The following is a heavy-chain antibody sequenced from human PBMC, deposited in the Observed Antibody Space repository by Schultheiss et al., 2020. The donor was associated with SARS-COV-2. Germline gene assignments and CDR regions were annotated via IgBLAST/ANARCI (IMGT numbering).Heavy chain of an antibody. V-gene: IGHV4-31*03. D-gene: IGHD4-11*01. CDR3: ARTGLQIDY. CDR2: IYDSGST. J-gene: IGHJ4*02. CDR1: GGSISSGTYY. Sequence: SETLSLTCTVSGGSISSGTYYLSWIRQPPGKGLEWIGYIYDSGSTNYNPSLKSRVTISVDTSKNQFSLKLSSVTAADTAVYYCARTGLQIDYWGQGTLVTVSS.